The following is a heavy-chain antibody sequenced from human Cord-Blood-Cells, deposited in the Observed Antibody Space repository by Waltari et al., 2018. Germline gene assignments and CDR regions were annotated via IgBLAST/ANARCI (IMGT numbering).Heavy chain of an antibody. J-gene: IGHJ4*02. Sequence: QVQLVESGGGVVQPGRSLRLSCAASGFTFSSYAMHWVRQPPGKGLEWVAVISYDGSNKYYADSVKGRFTISRDNSKNTLYLQMNSLRAEDTAVYYCARDVYAAAATGFDYWGQGTLVTVSS. D-gene: IGHD2-2*01. CDR1: GFTFSSYA. V-gene: IGHV3-30*04. CDR3: ARDVYAAAATGFDY. CDR2: ISYDGSNK.